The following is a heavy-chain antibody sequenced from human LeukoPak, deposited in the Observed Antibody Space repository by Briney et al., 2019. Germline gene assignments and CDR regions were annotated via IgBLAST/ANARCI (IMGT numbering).Heavy chain of an antibody. CDR1: GYTFTVYY. D-gene: IGHD3-10*01. CDR3: ARRYYYGSGSYFDY. CDR2: INPNSGGT. Sequence: ASVKVSCTASGYTFTVYYIHWVRQAPGQGLEWMGWINPNSGGTNYSQKFQGRVTMMRDTSISTAYMELSRLRSDDTAVYYCARRYYYGSGSYFDYWGQGTLVTVSS. V-gene: IGHV1-2*02. J-gene: IGHJ4*02.